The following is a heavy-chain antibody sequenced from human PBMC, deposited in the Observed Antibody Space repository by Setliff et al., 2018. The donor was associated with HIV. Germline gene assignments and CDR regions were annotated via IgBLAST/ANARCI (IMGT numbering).Heavy chain of an antibody. CDR1: GGSISSDNHF. D-gene: IGHD3-10*01. V-gene: IGHV4-30-4*08. Sequence: NPSETLSLTCTVSGGSISSDNHFWSWIRQPPGKGLGWIGYIYYTGSAYYNPSLKSRVTISIDTSKNQFSLNLNSVTAADTAVYYCARAQGSGSDWADYYYYGIDVWGKGTTVTSPQ. CDR2: IYYTGSA. J-gene: IGHJ6*04. CDR3: ARAQGSGSDWADYYYYGIDV.